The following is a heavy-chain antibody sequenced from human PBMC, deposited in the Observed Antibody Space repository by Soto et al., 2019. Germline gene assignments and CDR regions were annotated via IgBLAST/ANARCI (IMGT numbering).Heavy chain of an antibody. V-gene: IGHV4-61*01. CDR2: IYYSGST. Sequence: SETLSLTCTVSGGSVSSGSYYWSWIRQPPGKGLEWIGYIYYSGSTNYNPSLKSRVTISVDTSKNQFSLKLSSVTAADTAVYYCARGVAGLFDYWGQGTPVTVSS. D-gene: IGHD6-19*01. J-gene: IGHJ4*02. CDR3: ARGVAGLFDY. CDR1: GGSVSSGSYY.